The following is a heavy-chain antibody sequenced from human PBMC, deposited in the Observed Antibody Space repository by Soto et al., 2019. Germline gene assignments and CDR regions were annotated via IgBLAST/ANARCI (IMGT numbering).Heavy chain of an antibody. CDR1: GASMSSGVYS. J-gene: IGHJ5*02. Sequence: QLQLQESGSGLVKPSQTLSLTCTVSGASMSSGVYSWSWIRQPPGKGLEWIGYMYDTGSTYYNPSLXPXITISVDMSKNHFSLNLASVTAADTAVYYCARDRGSGSYYPTWGQGILVTVSS. CDR3: ARDRGSGSYYPT. CDR2: MYDTGST. D-gene: IGHD3-10*01. V-gene: IGHV4-30-2*01.